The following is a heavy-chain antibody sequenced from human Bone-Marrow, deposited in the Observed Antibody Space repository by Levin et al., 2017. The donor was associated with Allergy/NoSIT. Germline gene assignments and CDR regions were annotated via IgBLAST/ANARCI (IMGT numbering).Heavy chain of an antibody. CDR3: AREGLFMVRVFDY. Sequence: LSLTCAASGFTFRTYSMNWVRQVPGKGLEWVSYISRSGGTIFYADSVKGRFTISRDNAKNSLYLQMNSLRAEDTAIYYCAREGLFMVRVFDYWGRGTLVTVSS. CDR1: GFTFRTYS. CDR2: ISRSGGTI. D-gene: IGHD3-10*01. V-gene: IGHV3-48*03. J-gene: IGHJ4*02.